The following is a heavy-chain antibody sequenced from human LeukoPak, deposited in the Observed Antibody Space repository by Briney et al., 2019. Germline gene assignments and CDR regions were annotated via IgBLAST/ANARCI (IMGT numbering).Heavy chain of an antibody. CDR3: ARSLGFGDYWYFDL. D-gene: IGHD3-10*01. CDR1: GGSISRGGDY. J-gene: IGHJ2*01. Sequence: SETLSLTCTVSGGSISRGGDYWTWIRQHPGKGLEWIGNTYYGGNTYYNPSLKSRVSISVDASKSQVSLKLSSVTAADMAVYYCARSLGFGDYWYFDLWGLGTLVTVSA. CDR2: TYYGGNT. V-gene: IGHV4-31*03.